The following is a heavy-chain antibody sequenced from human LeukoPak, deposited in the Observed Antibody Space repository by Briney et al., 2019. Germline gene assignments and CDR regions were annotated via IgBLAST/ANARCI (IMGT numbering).Heavy chain of an antibody. CDR1: GYSISSGYY. D-gene: IGHD3-10*01. CDR2: IYHSGST. Sequence: SETLSLTCTVSGYSISSGYYWGWIRQPPGKGLEWIGNIYHSGSTYYNPSLKSRVTISVDTSKNQFSLKLSSVTAAVTAVYYCARARGFYGSGSPFDYWGQGTLVTVSS. V-gene: IGHV4-38-2*02. CDR3: ARARGFYGSGSPFDY. J-gene: IGHJ4*02.